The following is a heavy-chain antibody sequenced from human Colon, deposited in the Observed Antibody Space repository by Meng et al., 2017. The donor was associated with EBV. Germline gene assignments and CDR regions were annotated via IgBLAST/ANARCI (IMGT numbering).Heavy chain of an antibody. CDR1: GGSISSGGFY. V-gene: IGHV4-31*03. Sequence: QVQLQESGPGLVKPSQTLSLTCTVSGGSISSGGFYWSWIRQHPGKGLEWIGYIYYSGSTYYNPSLRSRVAISIDTSKNQFSLKLTSVTAADTAVYFCARTNYGDYNWFDPWGQGTLVTVAS. CDR3: ARTNYGDYNWFDP. D-gene: IGHD4-17*01. J-gene: IGHJ5*02. CDR2: IYYSGST.